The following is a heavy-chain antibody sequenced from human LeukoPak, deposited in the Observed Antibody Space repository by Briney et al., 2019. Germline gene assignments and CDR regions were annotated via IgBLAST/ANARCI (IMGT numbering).Heavy chain of an antibody. J-gene: IGHJ4*02. CDR3: ARDQSEHYSTDY. CDR1: GFTFRSYA. D-gene: IGHD3-10*01. V-gene: IGHV3-30-3*01. CDR2: ISYDGNIK. Sequence: GGSLRLSCAASGFTFRSYAIHWVRQAPGKGLEWVAFISYDGNIKYYADSVKGRFSISRDNSKNTLSLQMNSLRGEDTAVYYCARDQSEHYSTDYWGQGTLVTVSS.